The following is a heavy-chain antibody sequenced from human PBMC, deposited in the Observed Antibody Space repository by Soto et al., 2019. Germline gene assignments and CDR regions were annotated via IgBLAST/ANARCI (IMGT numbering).Heavy chain of an antibody. CDR2: INHSGST. D-gene: IGHD1-26*01. CDR1: GGSVSSGSDY. Sequence: SETLSLTCTVSGGSVSSGSDYWSWIRQPPGKGLEWIGEINHSGSTNYNPSLKSRVTISVDTSKNQFSLKLSSVTAADTAVYYCARGYPRVVYFQHWGQGTLVTVSS. CDR3: ARGYPRVVYFQH. J-gene: IGHJ1*01. V-gene: IGHV4-61*01.